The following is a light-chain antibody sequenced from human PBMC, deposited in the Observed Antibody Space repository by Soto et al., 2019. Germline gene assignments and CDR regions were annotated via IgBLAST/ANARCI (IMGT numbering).Light chain of an antibody. J-gene: IGLJ2*01. V-gene: IGLV1-44*01. CDR3: AAWDDSLNGVV. CDR2: SNN. CDR1: SPNIGSNI. Sequence: QSVLTQPPSASGTPGQRVTISCSGTSPNIGSNIVNWYQQLPGTAPKLLIYSNNQRPSGVPDRFSGSKSGTSASLAISGLQSEDEAEYYCAAWDDSLNGVVFGGGTKLTVL.